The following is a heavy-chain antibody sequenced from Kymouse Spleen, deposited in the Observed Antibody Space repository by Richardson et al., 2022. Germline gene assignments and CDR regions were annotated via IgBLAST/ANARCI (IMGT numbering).Heavy chain of an antibody. V-gene: IGHV4-39*01. CDR2: IYYSGST. CDR3: ARHRAVAANWFDP. CDR1: GGSISSSSYY. J-gene: IGHJ5*02. D-gene: IGHD6-19*01. Sequence: QLQLQESGPGLVKPSETLSLTCTVSGGSISSSSYYWGWIRQPPGKGLEWIGSIYYSGSTYYNPSLKSRVTISVDTSKNQFSLKLSSVTAADTAVYYCARHRAVAANWFDPWGQGTLVTVSS.